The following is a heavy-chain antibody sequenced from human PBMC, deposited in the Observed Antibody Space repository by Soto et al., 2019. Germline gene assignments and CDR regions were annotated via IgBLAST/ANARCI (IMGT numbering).Heavy chain of an antibody. V-gene: IGHV3-33*01. CDR3: ARDPGAYYGSGADY. CDR1: GFTFSSYG. Sequence: QVQLVESGGGVVQPGRSLRLSCAASGFTFSSYGMHWVRQAPGKGLAWVAVIWYDGSNKYYADSVKGRFTISRDNSKNTLYLQMNSLRAEDTAVYYCARDPGAYYGSGADYWGQGTLVTVSS. J-gene: IGHJ4*02. CDR2: IWYDGSNK. D-gene: IGHD3-10*01.